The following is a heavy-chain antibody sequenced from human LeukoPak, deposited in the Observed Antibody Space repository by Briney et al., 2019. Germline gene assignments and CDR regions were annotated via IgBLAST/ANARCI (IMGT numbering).Heavy chain of an antibody. CDR2: IYHSGST. CDR1: GGSISSGGYY. Sequence: SETLPLTCTLSGGSISSGGYYWSWIRQPPGKGLEWIGYIYHSGSTYYNPSLKSRVTISVDTSKNQFSLKLSSVTAADTAVYYCARAQFSQLPDDWGQGTLVTVSS. D-gene: IGHD2-2*01. CDR3: ARAQFSQLPDD. J-gene: IGHJ4*02. V-gene: IGHV4-30-2*05.